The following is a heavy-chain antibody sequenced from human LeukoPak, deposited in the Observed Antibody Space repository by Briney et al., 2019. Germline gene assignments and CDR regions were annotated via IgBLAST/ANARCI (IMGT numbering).Heavy chain of an antibody. D-gene: IGHD3-10*01. Sequence: GGSLRLSCAASGFTFSSYSLSWVRQAPGKGLEWVSTVSTSGDPTFYADSVKGRFTISRDNSKNTLYLQMNNLRVEDTAVYYCAKETGPGRCYFDLWCRGTVVTVSS. J-gene: IGHJ2*01. CDR2: VSTSGDPT. V-gene: IGHV3-23*01. CDR3: AKETGPGRCYFDL. CDR1: GFTFSSYS.